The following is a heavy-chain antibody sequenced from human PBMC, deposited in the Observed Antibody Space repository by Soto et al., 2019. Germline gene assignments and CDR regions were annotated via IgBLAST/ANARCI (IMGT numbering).Heavy chain of an antibody. CDR2: ISSTSTTI. V-gene: IGHV3-48*02. D-gene: IGHD3-10*01. CDR1: GFTFSIYS. CDR3: ARDPGDGMDV. J-gene: IGHJ6*01. Sequence: EVQLVESGGGLVQPGGSLGLSCAASGFTFSIYSINWVRQAPGKGLEWISYISSTSTTIYYADSVKGRFTISRDNAKNSLYVQMNTLRDEHTAVYYCARDPGDGMDVCGQETTVTVSS.